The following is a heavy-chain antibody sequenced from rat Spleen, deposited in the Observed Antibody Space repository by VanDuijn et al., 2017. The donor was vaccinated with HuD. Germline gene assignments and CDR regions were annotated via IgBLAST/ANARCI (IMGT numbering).Heavy chain of an antibody. D-gene: IGHD1-11*01. CDR3: TRSPHYGGYSGDYVMDA. Sequence: VQLKESGPGLVQPSQTLSLTCTVSGFSLTSNGVSWVRQPPGKGLEWMGVMWSGGSTAYNSALKSRLSISRDTSKSQVFLKINSLQTEDTAIYYCTRSPHYGGYSGDYVMDAWGQGASVTVSS. J-gene: IGHJ4*01. CDR2: MWSGGST. CDR1: GFSLTSNG. V-gene: IGHV2S63*01.